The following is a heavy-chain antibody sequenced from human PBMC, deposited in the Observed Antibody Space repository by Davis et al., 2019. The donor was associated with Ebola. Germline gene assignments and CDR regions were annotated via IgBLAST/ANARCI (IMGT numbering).Heavy chain of an antibody. CDR1: GFTVSSNY. CDR2: IYSGGST. J-gene: IGHJ4*02. V-gene: IGHV3-66*01. CDR3: ARGKYCTNGVCYGY. Sequence: PGGSLRLSCAASGFTVSSNYMSWVRQAPGKGLEWVSVIYSGGSTYYADSVKGRFTISRDNSKNTLYLQMNSLRAEDTAVYYCARGKYCTNGVCYGYWGQGTLVTVSS. D-gene: IGHD2-8*01.